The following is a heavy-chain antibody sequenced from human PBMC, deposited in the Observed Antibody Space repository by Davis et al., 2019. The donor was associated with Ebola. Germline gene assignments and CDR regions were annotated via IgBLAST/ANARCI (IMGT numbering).Heavy chain of an antibody. CDR3: VRSCISTSCYH. J-gene: IGHJ4*02. CDR1: GFTFSSYW. CDR2: INGDGSST. Sequence: HTGGSLRLSCAASGFTFSSYWMHWVRQAPGKGLVWVSRINGDGSSTSYADSVKGRFTISRDNAKNTLYLQMNSLRAEDTAVYYCVRSCISTSCYHWGQGTLVTVSS. V-gene: IGHV3-74*01. D-gene: IGHD2-2*01.